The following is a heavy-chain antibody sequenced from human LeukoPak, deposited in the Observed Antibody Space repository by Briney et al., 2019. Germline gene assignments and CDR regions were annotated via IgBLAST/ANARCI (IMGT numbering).Heavy chain of an antibody. CDR3: ARGGVSYYFDY. V-gene: IGHV3-66*02. CDR2: IYSGGST. J-gene: IGHJ4*02. D-gene: IGHD1-26*01. Sequence: SGGSLRLSCAASGFTFSSYWMSWVRRAPGKGLEWVSLIYSGGSTYYADSVKGRFTISRDNSKNTLYLQMNSLRTEDTAVYYCARGGVSYYFDYWGQGTLVTVSS. CDR1: GFTFSSYW.